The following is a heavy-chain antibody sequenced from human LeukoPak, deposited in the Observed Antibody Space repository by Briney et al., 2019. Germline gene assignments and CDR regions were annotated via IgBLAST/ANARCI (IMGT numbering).Heavy chain of an antibody. CDR2: ISGSGVIT. J-gene: IGHJ4*02. CDR1: GFTFSSYE. V-gene: IGHV3-23*01. CDR3: AKDDVWVRYQD. D-gene: IGHD5-12*01. Sequence: GGSLRLSCAASGFTFSSYEMNWVRQAPGKGLEWVSGISGSGVITYYADSVKGRFTISRDNSKNTLDLQMNSLRAEDTAVYYCAKDDVWVRYQDWGQGTLVTVSS.